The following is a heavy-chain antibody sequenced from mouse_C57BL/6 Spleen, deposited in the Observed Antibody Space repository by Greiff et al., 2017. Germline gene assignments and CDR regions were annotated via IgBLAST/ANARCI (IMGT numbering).Heavy chain of an antibody. D-gene: IGHD1-1*01. CDR2: ISDGGSYT. CDR3: AREKTTVVYFDY. Sequence: EVQVVESGGGLVKPGGSLKLSCAASGFTFSSYAMSWVRQTPEKRLEWVATISDGGSYTYYPDNVKGRFTISRDNAKNNLYLQMSHLKSEDTAMYYCAREKTTVVYFDYWGQGTTLTVSS. V-gene: IGHV5-4*01. CDR1: GFTFSSYA. J-gene: IGHJ2*01.